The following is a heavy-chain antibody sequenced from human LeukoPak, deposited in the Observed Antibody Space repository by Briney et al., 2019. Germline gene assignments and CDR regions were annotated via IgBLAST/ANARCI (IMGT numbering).Heavy chain of an antibody. CDR2: IIPILGIA. J-gene: IGHJ5*02. CDR1: GGTFSSYA. D-gene: IGHD2-15*01. Sequence: GASVKVSCKASGGTFSSYAISWVRQAPGQGLEWMGRIIPILGIANYAQKFQGRVTMTTDTSTSTAYMELRSLRSDDTAVYYCARHQKNHCSGGSCYWFDPWGQETLVTVSS. CDR3: ARHQKNHCSGGSCYWFDP. V-gene: IGHV1-69*04.